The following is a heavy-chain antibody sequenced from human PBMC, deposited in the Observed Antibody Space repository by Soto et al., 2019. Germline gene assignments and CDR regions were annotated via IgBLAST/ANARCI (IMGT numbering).Heavy chain of an antibody. CDR2: IYYSGST. Sequence: QVQLQESGPGLVKPSETLSLTCTVSGGSISSYYWSWIRQPPGKGLEWIGYIYYSGSTNYNPSLRRRVTISVDTSKNQFPLKLSSVPAADTAVYYCAYCSSTSCYDGMDVWGQGTTVTVSS. V-gene: IGHV4-59*08. CDR1: GGSISSYY. CDR3: AYCSSTSCYDGMDV. D-gene: IGHD2-2*01. J-gene: IGHJ6*02.